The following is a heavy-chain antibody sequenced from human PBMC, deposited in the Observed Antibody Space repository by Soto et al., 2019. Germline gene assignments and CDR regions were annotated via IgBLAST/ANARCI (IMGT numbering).Heavy chain of an antibody. D-gene: IGHD6-19*01. CDR3: ARDTYSSGWYSPYYYYYYGMDV. CDR1: GVTFNRQD. J-gene: IGHJ6*02. Sequence: ASVKVSCKASGVTFNRQDMRWVRQAPGQGLEWMRWISAYNGNTNYAQKLQGRVTMTTDTSTSTAYMELRSLRSDDTAAYYCARDTYSSGWYSPYYYYYYGMDVWGQ. CDR2: ISAYNGNT. V-gene: IGHV1-18*01.